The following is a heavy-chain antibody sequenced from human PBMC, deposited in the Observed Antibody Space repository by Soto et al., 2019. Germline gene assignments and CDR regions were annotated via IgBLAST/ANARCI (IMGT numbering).Heavy chain of an antibody. V-gene: IGHV3-9*01. CDR2: ISWNSGSI. J-gene: IGHJ6*03. CDR3: AKDTAYYYCSGSYGSHMDV. Sequence: EVQLVESGGGLVQPGRSLRLSCAASGFTFDDYAMHWVRQAPGKGLEWVSGISWNSGSIGYADSVKGRFTISRDNAKNSLYLQMNSLRAEDTALYYCAKDTAYYYCSGSYGSHMDVWGKGTTVTVSS. CDR1: GFTFDDYA. D-gene: IGHD3-10*01.